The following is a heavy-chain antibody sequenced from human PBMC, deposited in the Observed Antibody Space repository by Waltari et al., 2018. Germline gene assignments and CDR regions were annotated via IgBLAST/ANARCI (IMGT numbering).Heavy chain of an antibody. Sequence: EVQLVQSGAEVKKPGATVKISCKASGYTCTDYYMHWVQQAPGKGLEWMGRVDPEDGETIYAEKFQGRVTITADTSTDTAYMELSSLRSEDTAVYYCAASIAVDAFDIWGQGTMVTVSS. CDR1: GYTCTDYY. V-gene: IGHV1-69-2*01. CDR2: VDPEDGET. J-gene: IGHJ3*02. D-gene: IGHD6-19*01. CDR3: AASIAVDAFDI.